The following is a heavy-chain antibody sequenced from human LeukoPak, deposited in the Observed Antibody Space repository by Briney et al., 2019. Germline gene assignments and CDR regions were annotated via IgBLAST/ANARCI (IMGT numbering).Heavy chain of an antibody. Sequence: GGSLRLSCAASGFTVSSNYMSWVRQAPGKGLEWVSIIYSGGSTYYADSVKGRFTISRDISKNTLFLQMNSLRVEDTAVYYCAGDRPPTDWGQGTLVTVSS. D-gene: IGHD4-17*01. V-gene: IGHV3-53*01. J-gene: IGHJ4*02. CDR1: GFTVSSNY. CDR3: AGDRPPTD. CDR2: IYSGGST.